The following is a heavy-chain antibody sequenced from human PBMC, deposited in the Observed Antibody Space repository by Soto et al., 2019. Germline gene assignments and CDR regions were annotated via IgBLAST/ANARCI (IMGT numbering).Heavy chain of an antibody. CDR1: RNSFIDYY. J-gene: IGHJ6*02. D-gene: IGHD1-1*01. CDR3: AREDYNWNDYYYYGMHV. CDR2: IKSNSGGT. V-gene: IGHV1-2*02. Sequence: QVELVQSGAEVRKPGASVKVSCKASRNSFIDYYIHWVRQAPGQGLEWMGWIKSNSGGTKYAQRFQGRVTMTRDTSISTIYMELSRLKSDDTAVYYCAREDYNWNDYYYYGMHVWGQGTTVIVSS.